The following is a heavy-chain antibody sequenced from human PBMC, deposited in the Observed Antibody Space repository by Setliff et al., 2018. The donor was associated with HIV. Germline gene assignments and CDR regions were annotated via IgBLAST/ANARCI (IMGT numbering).Heavy chain of an antibody. J-gene: IGHJ3*02. CDR2: TFYSGIP. CDR1: GGSFTSRSYY. Sequence: SETLSLTCTVSGGSFTSRSYYWGWIRQPPGKGLDGIGLTFYSGIPYYNPSLKSRVPITVDTSQNQFTLNLTSVTAADTAVYYCARSKTFYDFWGGYYTHGSFKIWGLGTMVTVSS. D-gene: IGHD3-3*01. V-gene: IGHV4-39*01. CDR3: ARSKTFYDFWGGYYTHGSFKI.